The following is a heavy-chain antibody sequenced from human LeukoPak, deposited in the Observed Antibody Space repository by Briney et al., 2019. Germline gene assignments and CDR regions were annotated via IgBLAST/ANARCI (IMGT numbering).Heavy chain of an antibody. CDR2: IYYSGST. CDR1: GGSISSSSYY. J-gene: IGHJ3*02. CDR3: ATYCSSTSCYVTFDI. V-gene: IGHV4-39*01. Sequence: PSETLSLTCTVSGGSISSSSYYWGWIRQPPGKGLEWFGSIYYSGSTYYNPSLKSRVTISVDTSKNQFSLKLSSVTAADTAVYYRATYCSSTSCYVTFDIWGQGTMVTVSS. D-gene: IGHD2-2*01.